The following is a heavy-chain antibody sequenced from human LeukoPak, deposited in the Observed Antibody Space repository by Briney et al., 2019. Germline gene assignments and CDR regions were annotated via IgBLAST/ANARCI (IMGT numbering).Heavy chain of an antibody. D-gene: IGHD3-22*01. CDR1: GFTFSNFP. J-gene: IGHJ4*02. Sequence: GGSLRLSCSASGFTFSNFPMHWVRRVPGKGLEDVSAVSSDGGSTYYADSVRGRFTISRDNSKNTLSLQMDSLRSEDTAVYYCVKAILFGSVSYYADWGQGTLVTVSS. CDR2: VSSDGGST. V-gene: IGHV3-64D*09. CDR3: VKAILFGSVSYYAD.